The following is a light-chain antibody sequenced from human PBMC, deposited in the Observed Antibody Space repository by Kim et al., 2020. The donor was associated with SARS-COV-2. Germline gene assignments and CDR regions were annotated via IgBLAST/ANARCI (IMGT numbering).Light chain of an antibody. V-gene: IGLV3-19*01. J-gene: IGLJ2*01. CDR2: GKN. CDR1: SLRSYY. CDR3: NSRDSSGNHLV. Sequence: SSELTQDPAVSVALGQTVRITCQGDSLRSYYASWYQQKPGQAPVLVIYGKNNRPSGIPDQFSGSSSGNTASLTITGAQAEDEAVYYCNSRDSSGNHLVFGGGTQLTVL.